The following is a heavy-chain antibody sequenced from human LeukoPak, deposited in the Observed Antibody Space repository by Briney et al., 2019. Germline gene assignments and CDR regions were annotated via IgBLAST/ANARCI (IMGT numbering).Heavy chain of an antibody. D-gene: IGHD4-17*01. CDR1: GFTFTSYT. CDR2: ISSTSNFI. V-gene: IGHV3-21*01. J-gene: IGHJ6*02. Sequence: PGGSLRLSCAASGFTFTSYTMIWVRQAPGKGLEWVSSISSTSNFIYYADSVKGRFTISRDNAKNSLYLQMDSLSAEDTAVYFCARDLPTPDYYYGLDVWGQGTTVTVSS. CDR3: ARDLPTPDYYYGLDV.